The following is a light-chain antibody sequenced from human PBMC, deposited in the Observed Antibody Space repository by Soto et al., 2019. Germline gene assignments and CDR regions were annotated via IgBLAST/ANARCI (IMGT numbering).Light chain of an antibody. Sequence: DIVLTQSPGTLSLSPGERATLSCRASQSVSSSYLAWYQQKPGQAPRLLIYDASSRSTGIPDRFSGSGSGTDFTLTISRLEPEDVAVYYCQQYGSSPYTFGQGTKLEIK. J-gene: IGKJ2*01. CDR3: QQYGSSPYT. CDR1: QSVSSSY. V-gene: IGKV3-20*01. CDR2: DAS.